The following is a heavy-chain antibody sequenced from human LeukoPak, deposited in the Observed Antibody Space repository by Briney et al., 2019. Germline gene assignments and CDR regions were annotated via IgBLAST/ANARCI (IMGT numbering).Heavy chain of an antibody. CDR3: ARGSDYPYYYYYGMDV. CDR1: GGSISSGGYS. J-gene: IGHJ6*02. Sequence: PSETLSLTCAVSGGSISSGGYSWRWIRQPPGKGLEWIGYIYHSGSTYYNPSLKSRVTISVDRSKNQFSLKLSSVTAADTAVYYCARGSDYPYYYYYGMDVWGQGTTVTVSS. CDR2: IYHSGST. V-gene: IGHV4-30-2*01. D-gene: IGHD4-11*01.